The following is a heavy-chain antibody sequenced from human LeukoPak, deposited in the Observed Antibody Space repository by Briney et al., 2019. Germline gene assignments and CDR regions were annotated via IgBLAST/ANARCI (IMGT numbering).Heavy chain of an antibody. CDR2: IYYSGST. CDR3: ARDSGATGDFDY. Sequence: SETLSLTCTGSCGSISSYYWSWIRQPPGKGLEWIGYIYYSGSTNYNPSLKSRVTISVDTSNNQFSPKLSSVTAADTAVYYCARDSGATGDFDYWGQGTLVTVSS. J-gene: IGHJ4*02. V-gene: IGHV4-59*01. D-gene: IGHD1-26*01. CDR1: CGSISSYY.